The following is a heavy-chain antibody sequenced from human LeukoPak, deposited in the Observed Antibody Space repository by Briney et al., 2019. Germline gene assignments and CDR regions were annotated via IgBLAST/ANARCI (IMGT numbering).Heavy chain of an antibody. CDR1: GGSFSGYY. V-gene: IGHV4-34*01. CDR2: INHSGST. Sequence: PSETLSLTCAVYGGSFSGYYWSWIRQPPGKGLEWIGEINHSGSTNYNPSLKSRVTISVDTSKNQFSLKLSSVTAADTAVYYCARGHSSIAARPMDYWGQGTLVTVSS. D-gene: IGHD6-6*01. J-gene: IGHJ4*02. CDR3: ARGHSSIAARPMDY.